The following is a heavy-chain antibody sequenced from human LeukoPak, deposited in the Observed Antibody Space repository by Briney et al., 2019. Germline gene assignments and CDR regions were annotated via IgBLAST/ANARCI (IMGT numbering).Heavy chain of an antibody. J-gene: IGHJ6*02. CDR2: IKQDGSEK. D-gene: IGHD3-9*01. CDR1: GFTFSSYW. CDR3: ARVQVPLFDWLSDPYYYYGMDV. Sequence: HPGGSLRLSCAASGFTFSSYWMSWVRQAPGKGLEWVANIKQDGSEKYYVDSVKGRFTISRDNAKNSLYLQMNSLRAEDTAVYYCARVQVPLFDWLSDPYYYYGMDVWGQGTTVTVSS. V-gene: IGHV3-7*01.